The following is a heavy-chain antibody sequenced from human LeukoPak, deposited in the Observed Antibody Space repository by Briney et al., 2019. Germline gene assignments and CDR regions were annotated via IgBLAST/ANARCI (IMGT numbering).Heavy chain of an antibody. CDR3: ARDAAVAEEYDAFDI. J-gene: IGHJ3*02. CDR1: GYTFTGYY. V-gene: IGHV1-2*04. D-gene: IGHD6-19*01. Sequence: GASVKVSCKASGYTFTGYYMHWVRLAPGQGLEWMGCINPKSGDTNYAQKFQGWVTMTRDTSISTAYMELNRLRSDDTAVYYCARDAAVAEEYDAFDIWGQGTMVTVSS. CDR2: INPKSGDT.